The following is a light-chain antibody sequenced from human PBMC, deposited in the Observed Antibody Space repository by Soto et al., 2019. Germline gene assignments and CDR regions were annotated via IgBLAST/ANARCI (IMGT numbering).Light chain of an antibody. CDR1: SSDVGSYNL. J-gene: IGLJ2*01. Sequence: QSALTQPASVSGSPGQSIIISCTGTSSDVGSYNLVSWYQQYPGKAPKLIIYETKKRPSGISYRFSGSKSGNTASLTISGLEADDEADYYCCSYVGGVDFALFGGGTKLTVL. V-gene: IGLV2-23*01. CDR3: CSYVGGVDFAL. CDR2: ETK.